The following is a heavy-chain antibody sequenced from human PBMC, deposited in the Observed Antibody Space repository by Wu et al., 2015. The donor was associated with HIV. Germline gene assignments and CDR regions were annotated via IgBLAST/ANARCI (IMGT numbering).Heavy chain of an antibody. D-gene: IGHD2-8*01. Sequence: VQLEQSGAEMKKPGSSMKVSCKASGGTFSNYAISWLRQAPGQGLEWMGGIIPMFKTPNYSRKFYGRITITADESTNSVSMEVRGLRSGDTAVYYCARDRRGGNFCTNGVCHTPFDHWGQGTLVTVSS. CDR2: IIPMFKTP. J-gene: IGHJ4*02. CDR3: ARDRRGGNFCTNGVCHTPFDH. CDR1: GGTFSNYA. V-gene: IGHV1-69*12.